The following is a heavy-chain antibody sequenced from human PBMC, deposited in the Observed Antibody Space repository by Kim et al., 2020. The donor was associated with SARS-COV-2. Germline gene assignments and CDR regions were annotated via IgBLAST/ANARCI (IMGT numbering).Heavy chain of an antibody. J-gene: IGHJ4*02. V-gene: IGHV3-21*01. CDR2: ISSSGAYI. CDR3: ARQRGGSYLFDH. Sequence: GGSLRLSCEGSGFTFGAYNMNWVRQTPGKGLEWVSCISSSGAYIYYADSAKGRFTISRDNAKNSVHLLLDGVRVEDTAVYYCARQRGGSYLFDHWVQGTL. D-gene: IGHD1-26*01. CDR1: GFTFGAYN.